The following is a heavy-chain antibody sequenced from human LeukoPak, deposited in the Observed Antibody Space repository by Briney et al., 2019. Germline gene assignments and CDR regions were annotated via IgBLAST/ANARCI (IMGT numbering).Heavy chain of an antibody. CDR2: INPSGGST. D-gene: IGHD6-6*01. J-gene: IGHJ6*03. Sequence: ASVKLSCKASGYTFTSYYMHWVRQAPGQGLEWMGIINPSGGSTSYAQKFQGRVTMTRDTSTSTVYMELSSLRSEDTAVYYCARGLDDARSYYYYMDVWGKGTTVTVSS. CDR3: ARGLDDARSYYYYMDV. V-gene: IGHV1-46*01. CDR1: GYTFTSYY.